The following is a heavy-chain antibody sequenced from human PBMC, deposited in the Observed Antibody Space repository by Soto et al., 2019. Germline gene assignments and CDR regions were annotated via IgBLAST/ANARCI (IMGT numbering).Heavy chain of an antibody. CDR3: ARSYCSTISCPPDY. D-gene: IGHD2-2*01. J-gene: IGHJ4*02. Sequence: ETLSLTCTVSGGSITTSSYYWGWIRQPPGKGLEWIGSMYYRGSTYHNPSLKSRVTISADTSKSQFSLKLSSVTAADTAVYYCARSYCSTISCPPDYWGQGTLVTVSS. V-gene: IGHV4-39*01. CDR1: GGSITTSSYY. CDR2: MYYRGST.